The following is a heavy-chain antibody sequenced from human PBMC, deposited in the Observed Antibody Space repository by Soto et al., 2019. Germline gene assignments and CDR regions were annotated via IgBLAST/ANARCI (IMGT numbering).Heavy chain of an antibody. CDR3: ATRSPAFDY. CDR1: GYTFTSYG. CDR2: ISTYKGNT. V-gene: IGHV1-18*01. Sequence: QVQLVQSGPEVKKPGASVKVSCKTSGYTFTSYGIAWVRQAPGQGLEWMGWISTYKGNTNYAQKFQGRVTMPTDTSTSTAYMELRSLRSDDTAVYYCATRSPAFDYWGQGTLVTVSS. J-gene: IGHJ4*02.